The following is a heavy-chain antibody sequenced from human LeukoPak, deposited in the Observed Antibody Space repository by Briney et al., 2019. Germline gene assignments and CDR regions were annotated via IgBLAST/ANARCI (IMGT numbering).Heavy chain of an antibody. Sequence: PGGSLRLSCAASGFAFSRHGIHWVRQAPGKGLEWVAFIPYDGSNKFYTDSVKGRFTISRDNSKNTLYLQMNSLRAEDTAVYYCARGYGDLGGYWGQGTLVTVSS. CDR3: ARGYGDLGGY. D-gene: IGHD4-17*01. J-gene: IGHJ4*02. CDR1: GFAFSRHG. CDR2: IPYDGSNK. V-gene: IGHV3-30*02.